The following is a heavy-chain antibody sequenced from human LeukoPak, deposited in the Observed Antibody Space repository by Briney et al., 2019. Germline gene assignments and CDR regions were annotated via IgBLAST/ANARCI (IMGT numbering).Heavy chain of an antibody. D-gene: IGHD3-3*01. Sequence: PGGSLRLSCAASGFTFSSYGMHWVRQAPGKGLEWVAVIWYDGSNKYYADSVKGRFTISRDNSKNTLYLQMNSLRAEDTAVYYCARDLPPPYDFWSGYYLVSGMDVWGQGTTVTVSS. CDR3: ARDLPPPYDFWSGYYLVSGMDV. V-gene: IGHV3-33*01. CDR2: IWYDGSNK. CDR1: GFTFSSYG. J-gene: IGHJ6*02.